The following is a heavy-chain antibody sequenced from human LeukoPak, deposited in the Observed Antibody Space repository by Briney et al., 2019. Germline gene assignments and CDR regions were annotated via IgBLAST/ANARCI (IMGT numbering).Heavy chain of an antibody. V-gene: IGHV4-59*01. Sequence: SETLSLTCTVSGGSISSYYWSWIGQPPGKGLEWIGYIYYSGSTNYNPSLKSRVTISVDTSKNQFSLKLSSVTAADTAVYYCARASVVAGPQYYFDYWGQGTLVTVSS. D-gene: IGHD6-19*01. CDR2: IYYSGST. CDR1: GGSISSYY. J-gene: IGHJ4*02. CDR3: ARASVVAGPQYYFDY.